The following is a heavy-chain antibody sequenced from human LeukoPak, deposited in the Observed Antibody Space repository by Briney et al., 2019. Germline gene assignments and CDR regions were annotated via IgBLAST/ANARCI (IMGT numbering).Heavy chain of an antibody. V-gene: IGHV4-34*01. CDR1: GGSFSGYY. CDR3: ARGPLTTVTTHGAFDI. D-gene: IGHD4-17*01. J-gene: IGHJ3*02. CDR2: INHSGST. Sequence: NPSETLSLTCAVYGGSFSGYYWSWIRQPPGKGLEWIGEINHSGSTNYNPSLKSRDTISVDTSKNQFSLKLSSVTAADTAVYYCARGPLTTVTTHGAFDIWGQGTMVTVSS.